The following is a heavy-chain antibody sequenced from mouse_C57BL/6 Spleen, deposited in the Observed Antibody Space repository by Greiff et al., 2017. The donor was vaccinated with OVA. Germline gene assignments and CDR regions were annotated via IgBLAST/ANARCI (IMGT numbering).Heavy chain of an antibody. J-gene: IGHJ3*01. V-gene: IGHV1-26*01. CDR2: INPNNGGT. D-gene: IGHD3-2*02. CDR1: GYTFTDYY. Sequence: EVQLQQSGPELVKPGASVKISCKASGYTFTDYYMNWVKQSHGKSLEWIGDINPNNGGTSYNQKFKGKATLTVDKSSSTAYMELRSLTSEDSAVYYCARSADSSGAYWGQGTLVTVSA. CDR3: ARSADSSGAY.